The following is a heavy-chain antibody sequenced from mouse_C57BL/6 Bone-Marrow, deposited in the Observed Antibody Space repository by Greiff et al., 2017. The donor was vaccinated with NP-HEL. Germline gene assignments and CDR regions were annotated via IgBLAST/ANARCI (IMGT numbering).Heavy chain of an antibody. V-gene: IGHV1-78*01. CDR3: ARYLYYSHSYYAMDY. Sequence: QVQLQQSDAELVKPGASVKISCKVSGYTFTDHTIHWMKQRPEQGLEWIGYIYPRDGSTKYNEKFKGNATLTADKSSSTAYMQLNSLTSEDSAVYFCARYLYYSHSYYAMDYWGQGTSVTVSS. D-gene: IGHD2-12*01. CDR2: IYPRDGST. CDR1: GYTFTDHT. J-gene: IGHJ4*01.